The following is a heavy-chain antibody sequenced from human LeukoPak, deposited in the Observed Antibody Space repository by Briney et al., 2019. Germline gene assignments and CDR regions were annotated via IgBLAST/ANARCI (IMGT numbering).Heavy chain of an antibody. CDR2: ISGSDYA. CDR3: AKGVRYLDWWILDY. V-gene: IGHV3-23*01. J-gene: IGHJ4*02. Sequence: GGSLRLSCAASGFSFSGYWMTWVRQAPGKGLEWVSGISGSDYAYYTDSVKGRFTISRDNSKNTLYLQMNTLRAEDTAVYYCAKGVRYLDWWILDYWGQGTLVPVSS. D-gene: IGHD3-9*01. CDR1: GFSFSGYW.